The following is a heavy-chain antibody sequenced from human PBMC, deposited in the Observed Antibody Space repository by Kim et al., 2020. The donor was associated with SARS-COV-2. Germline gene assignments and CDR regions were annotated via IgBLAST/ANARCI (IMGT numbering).Heavy chain of an antibody. D-gene: IGHD1-26*01. V-gene: IGHV4-4*02. CDR3: ARTISGSYHY. CDR2: ST. J-gene: IGHJ4*02. Sequence: STNYNPSLKSRVTISVDKSKNQFSLKLSSVTAADTAVYYCARTISGSYHYWGQGTLVTVSS.